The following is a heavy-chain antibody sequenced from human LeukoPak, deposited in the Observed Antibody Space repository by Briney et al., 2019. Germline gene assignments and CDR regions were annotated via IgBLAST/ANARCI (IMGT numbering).Heavy chain of an antibody. V-gene: IGHV3-21*01. CDR2: ISSSSSYI. CDR1: GFTFSSYS. Sequence: GGSLRLSCAASGFTFSSYSMNWVRQAPGKGLEWVSSISSSSSYIYYADSVKGRFTISRDNAKNSLYLQMNSLRAEDTAVYYCAREGWLQRSFDYWGQGTLVTVSS. CDR3: AREGWLQRSFDY. D-gene: IGHD5-24*01. J-gene: IGHJ4*02.